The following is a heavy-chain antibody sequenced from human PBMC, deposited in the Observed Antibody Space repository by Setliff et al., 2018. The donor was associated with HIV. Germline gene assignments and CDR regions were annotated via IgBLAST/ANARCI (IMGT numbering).Heavy chain of an antibody. CDR3: ARDLGESLWFGDLNYMRV. V-gene: IGHV3-33*01. J-gene: IGHJ6*03. Sequence: LRLSCAASGFTFSRYAMHWVRQAPGKGLEWVAFIWSDGSDKYYADSVKGRFTIFRDNSKNTLYVQMNSLRAEDTASYYCARDLGESLWFGDLNYMRVWGKGTTVTVSS. D-gene: IGHD3-10*01. CDR2: IWSDGSDK. CDR1: GFTFSRYA.